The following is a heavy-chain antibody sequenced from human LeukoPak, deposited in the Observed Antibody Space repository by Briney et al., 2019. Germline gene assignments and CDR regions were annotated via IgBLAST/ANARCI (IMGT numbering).Heavy chain of an antibody. V-gene: IGHV1-69*13. CDR3: ARDVEVATITEPYFDY. D-gene: IGHD5-24*01. CDR2: IIPIFGTA. J-gene: IGHJ4*02. Sequence: GASVKVSCKASGGTFSSYAISWVRQAPGQGLEWMGGIIPIFGTANYAQKFQGRVTITADESTSTAYMELSSLRSEDTAVYYCARDVEVATITEPYFDYWGQGTLVTVSS. CDR1: GGTFSSYA.